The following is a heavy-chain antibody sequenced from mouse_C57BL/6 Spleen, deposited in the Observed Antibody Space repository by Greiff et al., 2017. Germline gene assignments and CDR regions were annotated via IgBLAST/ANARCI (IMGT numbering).Heavy chain of an antibody. CDR1: GYTFTSYW. V-gene: IGHV1-50*01. CDR2: IDPSDSYT. CDR3: GRRTTVYAMDY. D-gene: IGHD2-13*01. Sequence: QVQLQQPGAELVKPGASVKLSCKASGYTFTSYWMQWVKQRPGQGLEWIGEIDPSDSYTNYNQKFKGKATLTVDTSSSTAYMQLSSLTSEDSAVYYCGRRTTVYAMDYWGQGTSVTVSA. J-gene: IGHJ4*01.